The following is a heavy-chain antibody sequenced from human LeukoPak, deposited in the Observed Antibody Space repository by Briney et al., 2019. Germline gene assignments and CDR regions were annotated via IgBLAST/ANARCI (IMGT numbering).Heavy chain of an antibody. D-gene: IGHD3-3*01. J-gene: IGHJ6*02. CDR2: ISAYNGNT. Sequence: ASVKVSCKASGYTFTGYYMHWVRQAPGQGLEWMGWISAYNGNTNYAQKLQGRVTMTTDTSTSTAYMELRSLRSDDTAVYYCARDGATIFGVAQYYYYGMDVWGQGTTVTVSS. CDR3: ARDGATIFGVAQYYYYGMDV. V-gene: IGHV1-18*04. CDR1: GYTFTGYY.